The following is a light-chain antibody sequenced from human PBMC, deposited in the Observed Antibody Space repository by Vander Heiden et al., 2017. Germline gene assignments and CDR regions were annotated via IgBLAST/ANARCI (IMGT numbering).Light chain of an antibody. CDR3: HQYNSTPWT. Sequence: DIVMTQSPDSLAVSLGERATINCKSSQSVLYSSKNKNYLAWYQRKPGQPPKLLIYWASTRESGVPDRFSGSGSGTDFTLTISSLQSEDVAVYYCHQYNSTPWTFGQGTKVEIK. J-gene: IGKJ1*01. V-gene: IGKV4-1*01. CDR1: QSVLYSSKNKNY. CDR2: WAS.